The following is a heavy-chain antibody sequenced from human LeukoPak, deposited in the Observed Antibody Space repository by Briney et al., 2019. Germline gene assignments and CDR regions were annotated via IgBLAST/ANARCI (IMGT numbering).Heavy chain of an antibody. J-gene: IGHJ2*01. V-gene: IGHV1-46*01. CDR2: INPSGGST. Sequence: GASVKVSCKASGYTFTSYAMNWVRQAPGQGLEWMGIINPSGGSTSYAQKFQGRVTMTRDTSTSTVYMELSSLRSEDTAVYYCARDTKVTTVVTPDQPNWYFDLWGRGTLVTVSS. CDR3: ARDTKVTTVVTPDQPNWYFDL. D-gene: IGHD4-23*01. CDR1: GYTFTSYA.